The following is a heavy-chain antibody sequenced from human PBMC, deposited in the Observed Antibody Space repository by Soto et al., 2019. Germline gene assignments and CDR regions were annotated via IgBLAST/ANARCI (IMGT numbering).Heavy chain of an antibody. J-gene: IGHJ6*02. CDR2: MNPNSGNT. D-gene: IGHD6-13*01. Sequence: ASVKVSCKASGYTFTSYDINWVRQATGQGLEWMGWMNPNSGNTGYAQKSQGRVTMTRNTSISTAYMELSSLRSEDTAVYYSAREETAARTYYYYFGMDVRGQGTTVTVSS. V-gene: IGHV1-8*01. CDR1: GYTFTSYD. CDR3: AREETAARTYYYYFGMDV.